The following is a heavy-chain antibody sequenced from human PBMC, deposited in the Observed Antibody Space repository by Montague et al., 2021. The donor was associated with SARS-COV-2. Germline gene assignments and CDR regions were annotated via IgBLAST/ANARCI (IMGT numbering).Heavy chain of an antibody. J-gene: IGHJ6*03. V-gene: IGHV3-23*01. Sequence: SLRLSCAASGFTFSTFAMSWVRQAPGRGLEWVSSISGGVGHTYYADSVKGRFSVSRDNARNSLYLQMNSLRAEDTAVYYCVRATLYMDVWGEGTTVAVSS. CDR1: GFTFSTFA. CDR3: VRATLYMDV. CDR2: ISGGVGHT.